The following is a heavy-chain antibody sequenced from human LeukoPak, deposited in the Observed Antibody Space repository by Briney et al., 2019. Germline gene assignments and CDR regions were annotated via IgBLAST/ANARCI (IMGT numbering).Heavy chain of an antibody. Sequence: GGSLRLSCAASGFTFSSYEMNWVRQAPGRGLEWVSYIGNTGRTIYYTDSVKGRITISRDNAKNSLYLQMNSLRAEDTAIYYCVRGDRYFFDFWGQGTLVTVSS. CDR2: IGNTGRTI. V-gene: IGHV3-48*03. CDR1: GFTFSSYE. CDR3: VRGDRYFFDF. J-gene: IGHJ4*02.